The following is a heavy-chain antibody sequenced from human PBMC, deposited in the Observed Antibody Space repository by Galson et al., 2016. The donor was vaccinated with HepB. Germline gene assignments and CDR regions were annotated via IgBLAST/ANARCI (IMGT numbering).Heavy chain of an antibody. CDR1: GGSISSSTYS. Sequence: SETLSLTCSVSGGSISSSTYSWGRIRQPPGKGLEWIGSINYGGNTYYNPSLRSRVTISVDTSRNQFSLKLSSVTAADTAVYYCARHYSFGSGTYRPFDFWGQGTLVTVSS. CDR2: INYGGNT. J-gene: IGHJ4*02. CDR3: ARHYSFGSGTYRPFDF. D-gene: IGHD3-10*01. V-gene: IGHV4-39*01.